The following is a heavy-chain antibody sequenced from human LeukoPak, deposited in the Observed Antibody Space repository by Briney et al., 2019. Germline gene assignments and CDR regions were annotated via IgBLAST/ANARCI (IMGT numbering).Heavy chain of an antibody. CDR1: GYTFTSYD. CDR3: AREEPYDSTINRFDP. CDR2: MNPNSGNT. D-gene: IGHD3-22*01. Sequence: ASVKVSCKASGYTFTSYDINWVRQATGQGLEWMGWMNPNSGNTGYAQKFQGRVTMTRNTSISTAYMELSSLRSEDTAVYYCAREEPYDSTINRFDPWGQGTLVTVSS. V-gene: IGHV1-8*01. J-gene: IGHJ5*02.